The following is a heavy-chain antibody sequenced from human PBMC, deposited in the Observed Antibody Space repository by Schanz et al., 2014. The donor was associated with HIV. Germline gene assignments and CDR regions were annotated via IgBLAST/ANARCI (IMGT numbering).Heavy chain of an antibody. CDR1: GFNFNNYA. J-gene: IGHJ6*02. D-gene: IGHD3-22*01. CDR3: AKDRNYYDSKYRGKGNYYYYYGMDV. V-gene: IGHV3-30*18. CDR2: MSYDGIRK. Sequence: VQMLESGGGSVQPGGSLRLSCAASGFNFNNYAMTWVRQAPGKGLEWVAVMSYDGIRKNYADSVKGRFTISRDNSKNTLNLQMKSLRAEDTAVYYCAKDRNYYDSKYRGKGNYYYYYGMDVWGQGTTVTVSS.